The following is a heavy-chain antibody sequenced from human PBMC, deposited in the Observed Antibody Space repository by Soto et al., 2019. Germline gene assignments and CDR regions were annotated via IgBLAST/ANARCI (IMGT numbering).Heavy chain of an antibody. CDR2: IYTSGST. V-gene: IGHV4-4*07. CDR3: ARVCSVGSCYAGYYYGMDV. D-gene: IGHD2-15*01. CDR1: GGSISSYY. Sequence: ETLSLTCTVPGGSISSYYWSWIRQPAGKGLAWIGRIYTSGSTNYNPSLKSRVTMSVDTSKNQFSLKLSSVTAADTAVYYCARVCSVGSCYAGYYYGMDVWGQGTTVTVSS. J-gene: IGHJ6*02.